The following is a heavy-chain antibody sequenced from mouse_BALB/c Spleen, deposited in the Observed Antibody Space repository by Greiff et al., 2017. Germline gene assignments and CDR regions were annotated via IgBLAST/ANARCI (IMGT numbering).Heavy chain of an antibody. J-gene: IGHJ2*01. Sequence: QVQLQQSGAELARPGASVKMSCKASGYTFTSYTMHWVKQRPGQGLEWIGYINPSSGYTNYNQKFKDKATLTADKSSSTAYMQLSSLTSEDSAVYYCARGLLRLGPFDYWGQGTTLTVSS. CDR2: INPSSGYT. D-gene: IGHD1-2*01. CDR3: ARGLLRLGPFDY. V-gene: IGHV1-4*01. CDR1: GYTFTSYT.